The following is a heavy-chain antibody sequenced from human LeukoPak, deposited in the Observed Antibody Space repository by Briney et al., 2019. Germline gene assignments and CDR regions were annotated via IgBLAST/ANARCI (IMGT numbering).Heavy chain of an antibody. CDR3: ASIGGPRARFGGLDWFDP. D-gene: IGHD3-10*01. J-gene: IGHJ5*02. CDR2: ISYDGSNK. Sequence: SGGSLRLSCAASGFTFSSYAMHWVRQAPGKGLEWVAVISYDGSNKYYADSVKGRFTISRDNSKNTLYLQMNSLRAEDTAVYYCASIGGPRARFGGLDWFDPWGQGTLVTVSS. CDR1: GFTFSSYA. V-gene: IGHV3-30-3*01.